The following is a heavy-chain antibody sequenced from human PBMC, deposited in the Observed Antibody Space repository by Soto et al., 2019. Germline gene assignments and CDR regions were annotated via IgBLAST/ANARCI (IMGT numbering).Heavy chain of an antibody. Sequence: GESLKISCKASGYSFTRKWISWVRQMPGKGLEWMGRIDPSDSYTNYSPSFQGHVTISADKSISTAYLQWSSLKASDTAMYYCTAMDPRGMDVWGQGTTVTVSS. D-gene: IGHD5-18*01. CDR3: TAMDPRGMDV. CDR2: IDPSDSYT. CDR1: GYSFTRKW. J-gene: IGHJ6*02. V-gene: IGHV5-10-1*01.